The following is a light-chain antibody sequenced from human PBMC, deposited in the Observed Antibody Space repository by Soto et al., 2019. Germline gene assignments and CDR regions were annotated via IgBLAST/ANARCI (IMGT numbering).Light chain of an antibody. J-gene: IGKJ1*01. Sequence: DIQITQSPSSLSASVGDRVTITCLTSQSIGKYLNWYQHKPGKAPKVLIYAASSLQSGVPPRFSGSGSGTDFTLTISSLQPEDFATYYCQQSYSPHWTFGQGTKGDIK. CDR2: AAS. V-gene: IGKV1-39*01. CDR3: QQSYSPHWT. CDR1: QSIGKY.